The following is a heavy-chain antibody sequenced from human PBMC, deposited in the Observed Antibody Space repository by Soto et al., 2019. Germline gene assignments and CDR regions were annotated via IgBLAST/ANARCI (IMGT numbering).Heavy chain of an antibody. CDR1: GGTFSSYA. D-gene: IGHD5-12*01. Sequence: QVQLVQSGAEVKKPGSSVKVSCKASGGTFSSYAISWVRQAPGQGLEWMGGIIPIFGTANYAQKFQGRVTITADKSTSTAYMELSSLKSEDTAVYYCVIRGYSGYDPHLNDAFDIWGQGTMVTVSS. V-gene: IGHV1-69*06. J-gene: IGHJ3*02. CDR2: IIPIFGTA. CDR3: VIRGYSGYDPHLNDAFDI.